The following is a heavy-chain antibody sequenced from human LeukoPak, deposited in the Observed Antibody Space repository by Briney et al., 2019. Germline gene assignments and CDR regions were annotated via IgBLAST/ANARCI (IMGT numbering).Heavy chain of an antibody. V-gene: IGHV4-59*12. D-gene: IGHD2-2*01. CDR3: ARGEPAATGNWFDP. Sequence: PSETLSLTCPVSGGSISSYYWSWIRQPPGKGLEWIGYIYHSGSTYYNPSLKSRVTISVDRSKNQFSLKLSSVTAADTAVYYCARGEPAATGNWFDPWGQGTLVTVSS. CDR2: IYHSGST. J-gene: IGHJ5*02. CDR1: GGSISSYY.